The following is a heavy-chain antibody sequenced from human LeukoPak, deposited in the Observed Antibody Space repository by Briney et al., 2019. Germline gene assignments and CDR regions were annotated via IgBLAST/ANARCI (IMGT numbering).Heavy chain of an antibody. D-gene: IGHD2-15*01. CDR2: ITGSGATI. Sequence: PGGSLRLSCAASGVTFSEYYTSWIRQAQGMGLEWVAYITGSGATIYYADSVKGRFTISRDNAKKSLYLQMNSLSDEDTAVYYCATDRRPYSYFFDHWGQGTLVTVSS. CDR1: GVTFSEYY. V-gene: IGHV3-11*01. J-gene: IGHJ4*02. CDR3: ATDRRPYSYFFDH.